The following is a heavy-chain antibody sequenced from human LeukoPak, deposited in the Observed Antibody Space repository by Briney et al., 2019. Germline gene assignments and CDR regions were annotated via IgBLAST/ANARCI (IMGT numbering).Heavy chain of an antibody. D-gene: IGHD3-22*01. CDR3: ARDDSSGYYSNYFDY. V-gene: IGHV1-46*01. CDR2: INPSGGST. J-gene: IGHJ4*02. CDR1: GYTFTSYY. Sequence: ASVKVSCKASGYTFTSYYMHWVRQAPGQGLEWMGIINPSGGSTSYAQKFQGRVTMTRDTSTSTVYMELSSLRSEDTAVYYCARDDSSGYYSNYFDYWGQGTLVTASS.